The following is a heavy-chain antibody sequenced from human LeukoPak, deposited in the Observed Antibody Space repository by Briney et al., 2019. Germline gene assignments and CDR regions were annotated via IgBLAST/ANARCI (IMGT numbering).Heavy chain of an antibody. CDR2: ISSSGSTR. J-gene: IGHJ4*02. Sequence: GGSLRLSCAASGFTFSSYEMNWVRQAPGKGLEWVSYISSSGSTRTYADSVKGRFTISRDNAKNSLYLEMNSLRAEDTAVYYCAREIVSAVAGNFDYWGQGTLVTVSS. D-gene: IGHD6-19*01. V-gene: IGHV3-48*03. CDR1: GFTFSSYE. CDR3: AREIVSAVAGNFDY.